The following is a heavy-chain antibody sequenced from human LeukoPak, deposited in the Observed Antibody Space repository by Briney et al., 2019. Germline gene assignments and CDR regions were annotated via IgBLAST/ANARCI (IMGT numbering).Heavy chain of an antibody. CDR2: MNPNSGNT. D-gene: IGHD6-19*01. Sequence: ASVKVSCKASGYTFSSYDINWVRQATGQGLEWMGWMNPNSGNTGYAQKFQGRLNMTRNTSISTAYMELSSLRSEDTAVYYCARRVGSGWPVQHWGQGTLVTISS. CDR1: GYTFSSYD. V-gene: IGHV1-8*01. CDR3: ARRVGSGWPVQH. J-gene: IGHJ1*01.